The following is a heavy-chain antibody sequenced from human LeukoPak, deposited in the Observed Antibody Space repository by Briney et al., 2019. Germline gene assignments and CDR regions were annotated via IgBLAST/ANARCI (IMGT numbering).Heavy chain of an antibody. Sequence: GGSLRLSCAASGFTFSSYAMHWVRQAPGKGLEWVAVISYDGSNKYYADSVKGRFTISRDNSKNTLYPQMNGLRAEDAAVYYCATEGSFDYWGQGTLVTVSS. V-gene: IGHV3-30*04. CDR3: ATEGSFDY. CDR2: ISYDGSNK. CDR1: GFTFSSYA. J-gene: IGHJ4*02.